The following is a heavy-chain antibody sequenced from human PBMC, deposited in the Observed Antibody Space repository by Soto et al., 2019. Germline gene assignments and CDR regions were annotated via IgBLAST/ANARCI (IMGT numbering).Heavy chain of an antibody. Sequence: ASVKVSCKASGYTFTGYGISWVRQAPGQGLEWMGWISAYNGNTNYAQKLQGRVTMTTDTSTSTAYMELRSLRSGDTAVYYCARDLVDYSTLHFDYWGQGTLVTVSS. CDR3: ARDLVDYSTLHFDY. J-gene: IGHJ4*02. D-gene: IGHD4-4*01. CDR1: GYTFTGYG. CDR2: ISAYNGNT. V-gene: IGHV1-18*01.